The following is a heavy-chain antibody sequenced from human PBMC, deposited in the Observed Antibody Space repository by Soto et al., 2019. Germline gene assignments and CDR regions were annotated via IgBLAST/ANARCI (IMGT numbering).Heavy chain of an antibody. Sequence: SETLSLTGTVSCGSISSGDCYWSWIRQPPGKGLEWIGYIDLTGRTYYNPSLKSRLAVSVDTSKNQFSLTLSSVTAADTAVYFCARFSSLDKDYVVDVWGQGTMVTVSS. V-gene: IGHV4-30-4*08. CDR3: ARFSSLDKDYVVDV. D-gene: IGHD6-19*01. J-gene: IGHJ6*02. CDR1: CGSISSGDCY. CDR2: IDLTGRT.